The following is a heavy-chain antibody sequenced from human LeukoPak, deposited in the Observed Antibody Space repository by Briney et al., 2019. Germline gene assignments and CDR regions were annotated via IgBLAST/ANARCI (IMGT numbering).Heavy chain of an antibody. CDR3: ARDFFAFGGVIALLDY. CDR2: IKLDGSEK. J-gene: IGHJ4*02. V-gene: IGHV3-7*01. Sequence: GGSLRLSCTVSGFTVSSNSMSWVRQAPGKGLEWVANIKLDGSEKYYVDSVKGRFTISRDNAKKSLYLQMNSLRDEDTAVYYCARDFFAFGGVIALLDYWGQGTLVTVSS. CDR1: GFTVSSNS. D-gene: IGHD3-16*02.